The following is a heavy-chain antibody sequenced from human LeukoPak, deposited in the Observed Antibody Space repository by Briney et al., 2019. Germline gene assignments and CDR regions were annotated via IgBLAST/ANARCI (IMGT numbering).Heavy chain of an antibody. J-gene: IGHJ3*02. CDR3: AKDQFSGVDDAFDI. Sequence: GGSLRLSCAASGFTFSNYGIHWVRQAPGKGLEWVALIWYDGSNKYYADSVKGRFTLSRDNSKNTVYLQMNSLRAEGTAVYYCAKDQFSGVDDAFDIWGQGTMVTVSS. CDR1: GFTFSNYG. D-gene: IGHD3-10*01. CDR2: IWYDGSNK. V-gene: IGHV3-33*06.